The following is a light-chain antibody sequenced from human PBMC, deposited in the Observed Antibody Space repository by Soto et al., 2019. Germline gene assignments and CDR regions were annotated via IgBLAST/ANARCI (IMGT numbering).Light chain of an antibody. CDR1: SSDIGCYNY. V-gene: IGLV2-14*01. J-gene: IGLJ1*01. CDR2: EVS. Sequence: HSALTQPASVSGSPGQSITISCTGTSSDIGCYNYVSWYQQHPGKAPKLLIYEVSDRPSGVSNRFSGSKSGNTASLTISGLQAEDKADYYCSSYTTTTTLVFGTGTKVTVL. CDR3: SSYTTTTTLV.